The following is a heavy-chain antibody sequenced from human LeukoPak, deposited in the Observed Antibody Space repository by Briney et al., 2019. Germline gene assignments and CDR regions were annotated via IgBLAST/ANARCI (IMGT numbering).Heavy chain of an antibody. D-gene: IGHD3-9*01. V-gene: IGHV5-10-1*01. CDR3: ARDVRYFDWYWDY. J-gene: IGHJ4*02. Sequence: GESLRISCKGSGYSFTSYWISWVRQMPGKGLEWMGRIDPSDSYTNYSPSFQGHVTISADKSISTAYLQWSSLKASDTATYYCARDVRYFDWYWDYWGQGTLVTVSS. CDR1: GYSFTSYW. CDR2: IDPSDSYT.